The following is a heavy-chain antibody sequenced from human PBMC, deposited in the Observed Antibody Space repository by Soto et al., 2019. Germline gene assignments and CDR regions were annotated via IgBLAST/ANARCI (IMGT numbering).Heavy chain of an antibody. CDR2: IYVTGAV. J-gene: IGHJ5*02. CDR3: ARIRIATNNYKWFDP. CDR1: GAALNSGNYY. V-gene: IGHV4-31*03. Sequence: SETLSLTCSVSGAALNSGNYYWSWIRHVPGKGLEWIGHIYVTGAVDYNPSLRDRITISKDTSERQFSLNLRLVTAADTAVYYCARIRIATNNYKWFDPWGQGTLVTVSS. D-gene: IGHD2-21*01.